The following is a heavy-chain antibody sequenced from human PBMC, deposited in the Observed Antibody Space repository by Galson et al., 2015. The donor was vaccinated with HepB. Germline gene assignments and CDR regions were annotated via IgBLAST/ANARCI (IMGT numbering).Heavy chain of an antibody. Sequence: SLRLSCAASGFTFSSYWMSWVRQAPGKGLEWVANIKQDGSEKYYVDSVKGRFTISRDNAKNSLYLQMNSLRAEDTAVYYCARGGTYYYDSSGYSFDYWGQGTLVPVSS. J-gene: IGHJ4*02. CDR1: GFTFSSYW. D-gene: IGHD3-22*01. CDR3: ARGGTYYYDSSGYSFDY. V-gene: IGHV3-7*01. CDR2: IKQDGSEK.